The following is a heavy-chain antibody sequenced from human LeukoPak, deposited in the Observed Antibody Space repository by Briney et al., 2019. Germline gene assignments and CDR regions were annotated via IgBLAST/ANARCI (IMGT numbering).Heavy chain of an antibody. CDR1: GFTFSSYA. Sequence: GGSLRLSCAASGFTFSSYAMSWVRQAPGKGLEWVSAISGSGGSTYYADSVKGRFTISRDNSKNTLYLQMNSLRAEDTAVYYCAKGPLYDILTGYYYWGQGTLVTVSS. CDR3: AKGPLYDILTGYYY. CDR2: ISGSGGST. J-gene: IGHJ4*02. D-gene: IGHD3-9*01. V-gene: IGHV3-23*01.